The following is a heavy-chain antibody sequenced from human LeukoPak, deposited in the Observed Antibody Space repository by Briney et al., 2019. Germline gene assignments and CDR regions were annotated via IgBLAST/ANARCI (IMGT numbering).Heavy chain of an antibody. J-gene: IGHJ3*02. Sequence: GGSLRLSCAASGFTVSSNYMSWVRQAPGKGLEWVSVIYSGGSTYYADSVKGRFTITRDNSNNTLYLQMNSLRAEDTAVYYCARVGDGYNFDAFDIWGQGTMVTVSS. V-gene: IGHV3-66*01. D-gene: IGHD5-24*01. CDR1: GFTVSSNY. CDR3: ARVGDGYNFDAFDI. CDR2: IYSGGST.